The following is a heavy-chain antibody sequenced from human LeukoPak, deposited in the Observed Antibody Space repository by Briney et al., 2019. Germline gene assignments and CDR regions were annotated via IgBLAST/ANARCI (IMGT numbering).Heavy chain of an antibody. CDR3: ARAGGYCSSTSCYEVGWFDP. D-gene: IGHD2-2*01. J-gene: IGHJ5*02. Sequence: PSETLSLTCTVSGGSISSGGYYWSWIRQHPGKGLEWIGYIYYSGSTYYNPSLKSRVTISVDTSKNQFSLKLSSVTAADTAVYYCARAGGYCSSTSCYEVGWFDPWGQGTLVTVSS. CDR2: IYYSGST. CDR1: GGSISSGGYY. V-gene: IGHV4-31*03.